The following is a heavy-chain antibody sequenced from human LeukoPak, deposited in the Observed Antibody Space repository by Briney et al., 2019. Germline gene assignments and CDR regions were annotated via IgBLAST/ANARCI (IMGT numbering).Heavy chain of an antibody. CDR2: ISGSGDGT. J-gene: IGHJ3*02. CDR3: AGDPIFYDSSGYYPENAFDI. V-gene: IGHV3-23*01. CDR1: GFTFSHYA. D-gene: IGHD3-22*01. Sequence: GGSLRLSCAASGFTFSHYAMTWVRQAPGKGLEWVSDISGSGDGTYYADSVKGRFTISRDNSKNTLSLQMNNLRAEDTAVYYCAGDPIFYDSSGYYPENAFDIWGQGTMVTVSS.